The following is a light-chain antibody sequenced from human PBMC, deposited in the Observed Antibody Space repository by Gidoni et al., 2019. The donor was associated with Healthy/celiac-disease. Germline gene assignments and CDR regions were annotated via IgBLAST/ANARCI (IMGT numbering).Light chain of an antibody. CDR2: GNS. CDR3: QSYDSSLSGRGV. V-gene: IGLV1-40*01. J-gene: IGLJ2*01. CDR1: SSNIGAGYD. Sequence: QSVLTQPPSVSGAPGQRVTISCTGSSSNIGAGYDVHWYQQLPGTAPKLLIYGNSNRPSGVPDRFSGSKSGTSAYLAITGLQAEDEADYYCQSYDSSLSGRGVFGGGTKLTVL.